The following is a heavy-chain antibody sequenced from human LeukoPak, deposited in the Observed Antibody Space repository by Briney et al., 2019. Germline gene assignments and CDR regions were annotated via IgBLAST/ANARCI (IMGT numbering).Heavy chain of an antibody. J-gene: IGHJ6*01. CDR3: ARERIVGATPPYIYYGMDV. D-gene: IGHD1-26*01. CDR1: GYTFTGYY. CDR2: INPDSGCT. V-gene: IGHV1-2*02. Sequence: ASVKVSCKAAGYTFTGYYIHWVRQAPGQGFEWMGLINPDSGCTNYAQKFLGRVTLTRDTSISTAYMELIGLRSDDTAGYYCARERIVGATPPYIYYGMDVWGQGTTVIVSS.